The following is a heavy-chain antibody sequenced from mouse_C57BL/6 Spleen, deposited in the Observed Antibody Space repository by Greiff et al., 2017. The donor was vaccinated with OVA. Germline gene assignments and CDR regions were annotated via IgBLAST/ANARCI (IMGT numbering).Heavy chain of an antibody. J-gene: IGHJ4*01. CDR1: GFTFSDYY. D-gene: IGHD1-1*01. CDR3: ARGDGSSLYYYARDY. CDR2: ISNGGGST. Sequence: EVKLVESGGGLVQPGGSLKLSCAASGFTFSDYYMYWVRQTPEKRLEWVAYISNGGGSTYYPDTVKGRFTISRDNAKNTLYLQMSRLKSEDTAMYYCARGDGSSLYYYARDYWGQGTSVTVSS. V-gene: IGHV5-12*01.